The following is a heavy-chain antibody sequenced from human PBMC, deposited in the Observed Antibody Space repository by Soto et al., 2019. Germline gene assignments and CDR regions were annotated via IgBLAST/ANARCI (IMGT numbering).Heavy chain of an antibody. D-gene: IGHD2-15*01. V-gene: IGHV1-18*01. CDR1: GYTFTSYG. CDR2: ISAYNGNT. J-gene: IGHJ3*02. CDR3: ARDGRYCSGGSCYPGPNAFDI. Sequence: QVQLVQSGAEVKKPGASVKVSCKASGYTFTSYGISWVRQAPGQGLEWMGWISAYNGNTNYAQKLQGRVTMTTDTSTSTDYMELRSLRSDDTAVYYCARDGRYCSGGSCYPGPNAFDIWGQGTMVTVSS.